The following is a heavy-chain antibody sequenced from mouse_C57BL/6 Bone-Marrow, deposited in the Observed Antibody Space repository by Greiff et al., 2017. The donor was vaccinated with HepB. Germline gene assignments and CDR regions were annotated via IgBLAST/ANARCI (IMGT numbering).Heavy chain of an antibody. Sequence: QVQLQQSGAELAKPGASVKLSCKASGYTFTSYWMHWVKQRPGQGLEWIGYINPSSGYTKYNQKFKDKATLTAYKSSSTAYMQLSSLTYEDSSVYYCAREDSSGYFDYWGQGTTLTVSS. V-gene: IGHV1-7*01. CDR3: AREDSSGYFDY. CDR2: INPSSGYT. J-gene: IGHJ2*01. D-gene: IGHD3-2*02. CDR1: GYTFTSYW.